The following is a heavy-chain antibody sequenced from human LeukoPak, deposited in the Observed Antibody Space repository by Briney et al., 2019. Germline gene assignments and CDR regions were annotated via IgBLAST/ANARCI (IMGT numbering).Heavy chain of an antibody. Sequence: SETLCLTCTVSGGSISSSSYYWGWIRQPPGKGLEWIGSIYYSGSTYYNPSLKSRVTISVDTSKNQFSLKLSSVTAADTAVYYCARIRFGRFDYWGQGTLVTVSS. V-gene: IGHV4-39*07. CDR2: IYYSGST. J-gene: IGHJ4*02. CDR3: ARIRFGRFDY. CDR1: GGSISSSSYY. D-gene: IGHD3-16*01.